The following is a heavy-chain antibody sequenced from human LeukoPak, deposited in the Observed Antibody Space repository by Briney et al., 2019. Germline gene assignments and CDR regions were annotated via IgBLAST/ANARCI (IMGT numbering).Heavy chain of an antibody. Sequence: SETLSLTCAVSGGSISGYYWSWSREPPGKGLEWIGYIYYSGSTNYNPSIKSRVSISVDTCKNQFSLKLSSVNAADTAVYYWAREISDTARGTIDYWGQGTLVTVSS. D-gene: IGHD5-18*01. J-gene: IGHJ4*02. V-gene: IGHV4-59*01. CDR2: IYYSGST. CDR3: AREISDTARGTIDY. CDR1: GGSISGYY.